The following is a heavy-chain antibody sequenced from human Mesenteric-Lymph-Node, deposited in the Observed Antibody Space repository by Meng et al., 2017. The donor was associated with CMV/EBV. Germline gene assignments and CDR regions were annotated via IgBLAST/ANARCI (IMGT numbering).Heavy chain of an antibody. V-gene: IGHV3-7*01. CDR3: AREVRAARFFDY. CDR1: GFTFSSYW. CDR2: INQDGSGK. Sequence: GESLKISCVVSGFTFSSYWMTWVRQAPGKGLEWVANINQDGSGKNYLDSVKGRFTVSGDSAKKSVYLQMNSLRDDDTAMYSCAREVRAARFFDYWGQGTLVTVSS. J-gene: IGHJ4*02. D-gene: IGHD6-6*01.